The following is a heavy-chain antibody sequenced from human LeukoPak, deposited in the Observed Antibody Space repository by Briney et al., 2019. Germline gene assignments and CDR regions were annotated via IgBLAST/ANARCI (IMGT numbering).Heavy chain of an antibody. Sequence: GGSLRLSCAAAGFTFARSEKNWVRQAPGKGLEWISSSSMYYADSVKGRFTISRENAKQTLYLQMNSLRPEDTAVYYCARAGDKGTANWYFDLWGRGTLVTVSS. D-gene: IGHD2-21*01. CDR1: GFTFARSE. J-gene: IGHJ2*01. V-gene: IGHV3-48*03. CDR2: SSM. CDR3: ARAGDKGTANWYFDL.